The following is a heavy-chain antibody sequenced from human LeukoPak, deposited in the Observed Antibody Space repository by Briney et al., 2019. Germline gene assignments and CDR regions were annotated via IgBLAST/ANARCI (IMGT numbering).Heavy chain of an antibody. CDR1: GFTFRSYS. CDR3: ARDRGYSYGHDY. D-gene: IGHD5-18*01. CDR2: ISSSSSYI. V-gene: IGHV3-21*01. J-gene: IGHJ4*02. Sequence: GGSLRLSCAASGFTFRSYSMNWVRQAPGKGLEWVSSISSSSSYIYYADSVKGRFTISRDNAKNSLYLQMNRLRAEDTAVYYCARDRGYSYGHDYWGQGTLVTVSS.